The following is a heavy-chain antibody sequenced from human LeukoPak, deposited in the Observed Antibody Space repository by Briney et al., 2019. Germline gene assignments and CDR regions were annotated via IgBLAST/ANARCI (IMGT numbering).Heavy chain of an antibody. J-gene: IGHJ3*02. V-gene: IGHV3-53*01. Sequence: GGSLRLSCAASGFTVSSNYMTWVRQAPGKGLEWVSVIYSGGSTYSADSVQGRFTISGDNSKNTLYLQMNSLRAEDTAVYYCARAGTRGDYDAFDIWGQGTMVTVSS. CDR3: ARAGTRGDYDAFDI. CDR2: IYSGGST. CDR1: GFTVSSNY. D-gene: IGHD4-17*01.